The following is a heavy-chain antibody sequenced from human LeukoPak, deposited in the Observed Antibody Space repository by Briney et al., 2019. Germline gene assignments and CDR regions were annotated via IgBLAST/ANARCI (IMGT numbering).Heavy chain of an antibody. CDR2: ISYDGSNK. CDR3: ARDQYDFNPFGMDV. D-gene: IGHD3-3*01. V-gene: IGHV3-30-3*01. J-gene: IGHJ6*02. CDR1: GFTFSSYA. Sequence: PGGSLRLSCAASGFTFSSYAMHWVRQAPGKGLEWVAVISYDGSNKYYADSVKGRFTIPRDNSKNTLYLQMNSLRAEDTAVYYCARDQYDFNPFGMDVWGQGTTVTVSS.